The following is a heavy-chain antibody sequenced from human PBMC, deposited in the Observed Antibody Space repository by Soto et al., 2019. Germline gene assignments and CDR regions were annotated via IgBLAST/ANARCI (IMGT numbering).Heavy chain of an antibody. CDR2: IIPIFCTA. J-gene: IGHJ3*02. Sequence: QVQLVQSGAEVKKPGSSVKVSCKASGGTFSSYAISWVRQAPGQGLAWMGGIIPIFCTANYSQKFQGRVTITADESTSTAYIELSSLRSEDTAVYYCARDEDCTTGVCEDAFDIWGQGTMVTVSS. CDR1: GGTFSSYA. V-gene: IGHV1-69*01. D-gene: IGHD2-8*01. CDR3: ARDEDCTTGVCEDAFDI.